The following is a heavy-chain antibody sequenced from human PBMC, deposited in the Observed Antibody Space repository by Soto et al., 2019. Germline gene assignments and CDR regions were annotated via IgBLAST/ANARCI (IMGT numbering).Heavy chain of an antibody. D-gene: IGHD2-15*01. Sequence: PGGSLRLSCAASGFTFSSYGMHWVRQAPGKGLEWVAVIWYDGSNKYYVDSVKGRFTISRDNAKNSLFLQMNSLRAEDTAVYYCARDLGYCRSGTCYREWFDPWGQGTLVTVSS. CDR1: GFTFSSYG. J-gene: IGHJ5*02. CDR2: IWYDGSNK. V-gene: IGHV3-33*01. CDR3: ARDLGYCRSGTCYREWFDP.